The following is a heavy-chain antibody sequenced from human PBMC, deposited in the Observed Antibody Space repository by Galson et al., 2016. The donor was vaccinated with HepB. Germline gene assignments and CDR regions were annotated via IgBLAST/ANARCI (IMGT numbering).Heavy chain of an antibody. J-gene: IGHJ6*02. CDR3: AAYCTSASCLPLFHYYGMDV. CDR2: IYNSGST. V-gene: IGHV4-61*01. D-gene: IGHD2-2*01. Sequence: SETLSLTCTVSGGSVSSVTYYWSWVRQPPGMGLEWIGYIYNSGSTNYNPSLKSRVTISVDTSKNQFSLNLSSVTAADTAVYFCAAYCTSASCLPLFHYYGMDVWGPGTTVTVSS. CDR1: GGSVSSVTYY.